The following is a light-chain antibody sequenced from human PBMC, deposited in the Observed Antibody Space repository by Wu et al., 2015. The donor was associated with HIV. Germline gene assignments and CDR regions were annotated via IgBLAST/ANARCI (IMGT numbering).Light chain of an antibody. Sequence: EIVMTQSPATLSASPGERATLSCRASQSVNSNLAWYQQKPGQTPRLLIYGASTRATGIPATFIGSGSGTEFTLTISSLEPEDFAVYYCQQRSNWPPMYTFGQGTKLEIK. CDR2: GAS. CDR3: QQRSNWPPMYT. V-gene: IGKV3-15*01. CDR1: QSVNSN. J-gene: IGKJ2*01.